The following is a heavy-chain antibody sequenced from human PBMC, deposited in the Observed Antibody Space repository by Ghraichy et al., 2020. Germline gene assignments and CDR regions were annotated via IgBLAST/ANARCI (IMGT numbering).Heavy chain of an antibody. CDR3: ARDCGGGDCYSYYYYGMDV. V-gene: IGHV1-18*01. J-gene: IGHJ6*02. D-gene: IGHD2-21*02. CDR1: GYTFTSYG. CDR2: ISAYNGNT. Sequence: ASVKVSCKASGYTFTSYGISWVRQAPGQGLEWMGWISAYNGNTNYAQKLQGRVTMTTDTSTSTAYMELRSLRSDDTAVYYCARDCGGGDCYSYYYYGMDVWGQGTTVTVSS.